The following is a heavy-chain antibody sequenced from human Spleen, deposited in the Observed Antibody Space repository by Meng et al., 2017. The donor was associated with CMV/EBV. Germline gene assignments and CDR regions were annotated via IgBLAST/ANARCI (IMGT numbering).Heavy chain of an antibody. CDR2: INPNNGVT. CDR3: ARESSDTRGRFYWHWFDP. Sequence: ASVKVSCKASGYSLTNFYLHWVRQAPGQGLDWMGWINPNNGVTNYAQKFQGRVTMTRDTSISTAYMELSRLTSDDTAVYYCARESSDTRGRFYWHWFDPWGQGTLVTVSS. V-gene: IGHV1-2*02. J-gene: IGHJ5*02. D-gene: IGHD3-22*01. CDR1: GYSLTNFY.